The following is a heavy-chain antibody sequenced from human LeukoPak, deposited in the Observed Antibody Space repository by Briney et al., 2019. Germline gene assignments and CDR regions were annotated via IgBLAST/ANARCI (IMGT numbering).Heavy chain of an antibody. D-gene: IGHD1-26*01. Sequence: GGPLRLSCAASGFTFSDYYMSWIRQAPGKGLEWVTYISSSGSTIYYADSVKGRFTISRDNAKNSLYLQMNSLRAEDTAVYYCASRHRGSYYFDYWGQGTLVTVSS. CDR3: ASRHRGSYYFDY. V-gene: IGHV3-11*01. CDR1: GFTFSDYY. CDR2: ISSSGSTI. J-gene: IGHJ4*02.